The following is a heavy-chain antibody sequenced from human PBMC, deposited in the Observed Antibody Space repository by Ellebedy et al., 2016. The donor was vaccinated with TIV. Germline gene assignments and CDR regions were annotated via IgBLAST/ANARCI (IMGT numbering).Heavy chain of an antibody. Sequence: GESLKISXAASGFTFSDYWMHWVRQAPGKGLEWVANINQHGTEIYYVDSVKGRFTISRDNTKASLYLQMHSLRVEDTALYYCVRALAAAASYWGQGTLVTDSS. CDR2: INQHGTEI. CDR1: GFTFSDYW. J-gene: IGHJ4*02. V-gene: IGHV3-7*01. CDR3: VRALAAAASY. D-gene: IGHD6-13*01.